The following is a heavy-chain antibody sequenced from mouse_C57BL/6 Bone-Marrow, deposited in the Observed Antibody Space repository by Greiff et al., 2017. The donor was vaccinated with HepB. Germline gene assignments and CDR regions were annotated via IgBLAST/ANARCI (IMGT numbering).Heavy chain of an antibody. V-gene: IGHV5-12*01. Sequence: EVQVVESGGGLVQPGGSLKLSCAASGFTFSDYYMYWVRQTPEKRLEWVAYISNGGGSTYYPDTVKGRFPISRDNAKNTLYLQMSRLKSEDTAMCYCAGYGFYYAMDYWGQGTSVTVSS. D-gene: IGHD2-2*01. CDR2: ISNGGGST. CDR3: AGYGFYYAMDY. J-gene: IGHJ4*01. CDR1: GFTFSDYY.